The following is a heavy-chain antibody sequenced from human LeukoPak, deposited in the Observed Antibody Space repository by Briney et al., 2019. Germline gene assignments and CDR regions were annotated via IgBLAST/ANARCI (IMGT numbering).Heavy chain of an antibody. CDR3: ARGPHYSSSPFNWFDP. CDR1: GFTFSDYY. CDR2: ISSSSSYT. J-gene: IGHJ5*02. D-gene: IGHD6-13*01. Sequence: PGGSLRLSCAASGFTFSDYYMSWIRQAPGKGLEWVSYISSSSSYTNYADSVKGRFTISRDNAKNSLYLQMNSLRAEDTAVYYCARGPHYSSSPFNWFDPWGQGTLVTVSS. V-gene: IGHV3-11*05.